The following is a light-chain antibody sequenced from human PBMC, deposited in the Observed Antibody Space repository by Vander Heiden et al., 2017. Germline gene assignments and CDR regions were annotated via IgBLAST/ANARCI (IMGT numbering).Light chain of an antibody. Sequence: DIVMTQSLRSRAVSRGEWPSISCRSCVSLLHRREFNSVDSYLQKPGQSPQLLLYLSSNRASGVPDRFSGSGSGTDFTLKISSVVPEDVGVYYCMQALLTPRTFGQGTKVEIK. CDR2: LSS. J-gene: IGKJ1*01. CDR1: VSLLHRREFNS. CDR3: MQALLTPRT. V-gene: IGKV2-28*01.